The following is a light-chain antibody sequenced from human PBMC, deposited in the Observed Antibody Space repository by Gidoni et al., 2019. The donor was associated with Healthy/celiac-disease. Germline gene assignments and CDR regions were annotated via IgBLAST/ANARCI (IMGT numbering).Light chain of an antibody. CDR2: KAS. CDR3: QQYNSYSYT. Sequence: DIQITHSPSTLSASVGDRVTITCRASQSISSWLAWYQQKPGKAPKLMIYKASSLESGVPSRFSGSGSGTEFNLTISSLQPDDFATYYCQQYNSYSYTFGKGTKLEIK. V-gene: IGKV1-5*03. CDR1: QSISSW. J-gene: IGKJ2*01.